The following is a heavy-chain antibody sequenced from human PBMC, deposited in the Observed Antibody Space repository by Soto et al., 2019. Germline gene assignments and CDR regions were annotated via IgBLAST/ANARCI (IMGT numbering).Heavy chain of an antibody. CDR3: ASLGSYYQNAFDI. D-gene: IGHD1-26*01. Sequence: EVQLVETGGGLIQPGGSLRLSCAASGFTVSSNYMSWVRQAPGKGLEWVSVIYSGGSTYYADSVKGRFTISRDNSKNTLYLQMNSLRAEDTAVYYCASLGSYYQNAFDIWGKGTMVTVSS. J-gene: IGHJ3*02. V-gene: IGHV3-53*02. CDR2: IYSGGST. CDR1: GFTVSSNY.